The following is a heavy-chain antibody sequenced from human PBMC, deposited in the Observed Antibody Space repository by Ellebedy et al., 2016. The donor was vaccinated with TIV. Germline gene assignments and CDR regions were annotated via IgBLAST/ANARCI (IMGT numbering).Heavy chain of an antibody. CDR3: AREGLDTYNVNFDY. D-gene: IGHD5-24*01. J-gene: IGHJ4*02. V-gene: IGHV1-3*01. Sequence: GGSLRLSCAASGFTFSSYAMHWVRQAPGQRLEWMGWINAGNGNTKYSQKFQGRVTITRDTSARTAYMELSSLRFEDTAVYYCAREGLDTYNVNFDYWGQGTLATVSS. CDR1: GFTFSSYA. CDR2: INAGNGNT.